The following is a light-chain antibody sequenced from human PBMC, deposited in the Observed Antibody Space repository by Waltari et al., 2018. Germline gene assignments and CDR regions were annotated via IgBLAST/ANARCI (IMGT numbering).Light chain of an antibody. J-gene: IGKJ1*01. CDR3: QHYKNLPVS. CDR2: HTS. CDR1: QSVNIY. V-gene: IGKV3-20*01. Sequence: IVLKQSPGTLSLSPGERATLSCRASQSVNIYLAWYQQKPGQAPRLLIYHTSTRAAGIPDRFSGSGSGTDFSLTISGLEPEDFAVYYCQHYKNLPVSFGQGTKVEIK.